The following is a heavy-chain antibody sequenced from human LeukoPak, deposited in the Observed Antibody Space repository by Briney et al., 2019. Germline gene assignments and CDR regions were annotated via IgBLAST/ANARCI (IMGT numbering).Heavy chain of an antibody. CDR1: VFTFRSYG. J-gene: IGHJ6*04. Sequence: GGSLRLSCAASVFTFRSYGMNWVRQAPGKGLEGVSYISSSGSTIYYADSVKGRFTISRDNAENSLYLQMNSLRAEDTAVYYCAELGITMIGGVWGKGTTVTISS. CDR3: AELGITMIGGV. V-gene: IGHV3-48*04. CDR2: ISSSGSTI. D-gene: IGHD3-10*02.